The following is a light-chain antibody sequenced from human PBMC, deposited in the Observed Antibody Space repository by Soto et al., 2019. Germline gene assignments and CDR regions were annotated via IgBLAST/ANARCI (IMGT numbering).Light chain of an antibody. CDR3: QQRSNWPWT. CDR1: QSVSNNY. J-gene: IGKJ1*01. Sequence: EIVWTQVPCTQSLSLGERATLSCRASQSVSNNYLAWYQQKPGQAPRLLIYGASNRATGIPVRFSGSGSGTDYTLTITNLGSEDFAVYYCQQRSNWPWTFGQGTKVDIK. V-gene: IGKV3-11*01. CDR2: GAS.